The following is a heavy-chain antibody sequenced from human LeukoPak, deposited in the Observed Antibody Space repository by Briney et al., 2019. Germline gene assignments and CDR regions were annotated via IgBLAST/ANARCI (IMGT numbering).Heavy chain of an antibody. V-gene: IGHV3-30*18. CDR2: ISYDGSNK. J-gene: IGHJ4*02. CDR1: GFTFSSYG. Sequence: PGRSLRLSCAASGFTFSSYGMHWVRQAPGKGLEWVALISYDGSNKYYADSVKGRFTISRDNSKNTLFLQMNSLRADDTALYYRAKIVDYYGSGSSPVDYWGQGTLVTVSS. CDR3: AKIVDYYGSGSSPVDY. D-gene: IGHD3-10*01.